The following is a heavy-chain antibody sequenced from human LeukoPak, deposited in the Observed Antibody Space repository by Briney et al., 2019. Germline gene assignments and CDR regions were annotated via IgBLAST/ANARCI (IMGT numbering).Heavy chain of an antibody. Sequence: SETLSLTCTVSGGSISSGGYYWIWIRQHPGKGLEWIGYIYYSGSTYYNPSLKSRVTISVDTSKNQFSLKLSSVTAADTAVYYCARVWSSEWELLYYFDYWGQGTLVTVSS. CDR2: IYYSGST. CDR3: ARVWSSEWELLYYFDY. D-gene: IGHD1-26*01. V-gene: IGHV4-31*03. J-gene: IGHJ4*02. CDR1: GGSISSGGYY.